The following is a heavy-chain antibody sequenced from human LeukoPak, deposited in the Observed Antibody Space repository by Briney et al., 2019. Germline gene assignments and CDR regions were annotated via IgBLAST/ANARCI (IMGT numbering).Heavy chain of an antibody. V-gene: IGHV3-33*01. CDR2: IWYDGSDK. J-gene: IGHJ5*02. Sequence: GGSLRLSCAVSGFTFSSYGMHWVRQAPGKGLEWVAVIWYDGSDKFYADSVKGRFTISRDDSRHTLYLQMNSLRAEDSAVYYCARGWYYAILAGPQGADLWGQGTLVIVSS. CDR3: ARGWYYAILAGPQGADL. CDR1: GFTFSSYG. D-gene: IGHD3-9*01.